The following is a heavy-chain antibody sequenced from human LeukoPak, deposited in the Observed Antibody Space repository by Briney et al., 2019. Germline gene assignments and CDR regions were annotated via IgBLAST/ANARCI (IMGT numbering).Heavy chain of an antibody. V-gene: IGHV3-23*01. D-gene: IGHD3-10*02. Sequence: GGSLRLSCAASGFTFSSYGMNWVRQAPGKGLEWVSGIVPSGGTTYYADSVKGRFTISRDNAKNSLYLQMNSLRAEDTAVYYCAELGITMIGGVWGKGTTVTISS. CDR3: AELGITMIGGV. CDR2: IVPSGGTT. J-gene: IGHJ6*04. CDR1: GFTFSSYG.